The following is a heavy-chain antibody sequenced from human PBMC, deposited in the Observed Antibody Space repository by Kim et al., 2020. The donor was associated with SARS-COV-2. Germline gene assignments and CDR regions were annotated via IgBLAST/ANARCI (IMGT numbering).Heavy chain of an antibody. CDR3: ARAMVRGVYFDY. D-gene: IGHD3-10*01. J-gene: IGHJ4*02. V-gene: IGHV4-30-2*05. Sequence: NPALKGRVNTSVDTSKNQYSRRVSSVTAADTAVYYCARAMVRGVYFDYWGQGTLVTVSS.